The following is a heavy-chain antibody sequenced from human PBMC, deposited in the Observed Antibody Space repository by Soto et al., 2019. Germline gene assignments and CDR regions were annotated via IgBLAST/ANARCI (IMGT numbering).Heavy chain of an antibody. CDR1: GFTFSSYW. CDR2: IKQDGSEK. D-gene: IGHD6-19*01. V-gene: IGHV3-7*01. CDR3: ARAPNDVRIAVAAYYYYGMDV. Sequence: GGSLRLSCAASGFTFSSYWMSWVRQAPGKGLEWVANIKQDGSEKYYVDSVKGRLTIPRDNAKNSLYLQMNSLRAEDTAVYYCARAPNDVRIAVAAYYYYGMDVWGQGTTVTVSS. J-gene: IGHJ6*02.